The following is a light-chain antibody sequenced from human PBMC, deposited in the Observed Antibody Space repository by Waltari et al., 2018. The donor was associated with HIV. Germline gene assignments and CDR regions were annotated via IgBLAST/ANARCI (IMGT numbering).Light chain of an antibody. V-gene: IGLV7-43*01. CDR1: TGAVTSGNY. CDR2: STN. Sequence: VVTQEPSLTVSPAGTVTLNCASSTGAVTSGNYPNWFQQKPGHAPRALIYSTNKKHSWTPARFSGSLLGGKAALTLSGVQPEDEAEYYCLLYYGGQGYVFGTGTKVTVL. J-gene: IGLJ1*01. CDR3: LLYYGGQGYV.